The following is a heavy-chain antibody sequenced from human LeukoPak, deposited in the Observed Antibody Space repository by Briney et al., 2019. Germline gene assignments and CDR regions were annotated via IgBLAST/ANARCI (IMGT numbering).Heavy chain of an antibody. CDR2: ISYDGSQK. CDR1: GFNFSGYA. J-gene: IGHJ4*02. V-gene: IGHV3-30-3*01. D-gene: IGHD3-9*01. Sequence: GGSLRLSCAASGFNFSGYALHWVRQAPGKGLQWVALISYDGSQKYYTDSVKPRFTISRDNSDDTLYLHMYSLRPDDTAVYYCARGWIRYFDYWGQGTLVTVSS. CDR3: ARGWIRYFDY.